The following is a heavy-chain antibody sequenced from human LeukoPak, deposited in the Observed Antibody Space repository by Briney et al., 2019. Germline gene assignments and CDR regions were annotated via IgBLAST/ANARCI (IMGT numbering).Heavy chain of an antibody. CDR2: ISSSGSTI. CDR1: GFTFSSYE. Sequence: GRSLRLSCAASGFTFSSYEMDWVRQAPGKGLEWVSYISSSGSTIYYADSVKGRFTISRDNAKNSLYLQMNSLRAEDTAVYYCASLSVNLSYWGQGTLVTVSS. CDR3: ASLSVNLSY. V-gene: IGHV3-48*03. J-gene: IGHJ4*02. D-gene: IGHD4-17*01.